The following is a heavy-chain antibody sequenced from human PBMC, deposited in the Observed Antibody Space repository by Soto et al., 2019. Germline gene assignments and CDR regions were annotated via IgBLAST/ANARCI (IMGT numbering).Heavy chain of an antibody. V-gene: IGHV3-15*07. CDR2: IQRKTYGEAT. Sequence: EVQLVESGGGLLKPGESVRLSCAASGFSFDNAWMNWVRQAPGKGLEWVGRIQRKTYGEATDYVARLNGRVTISRDDSKNTPYMHMNSLKAEYSAVYYCTSGLIVVVASSTLAGYWGQGTLVTVSS. J-gene: IGHJ4*02. CDR1: GFSFDNAW. D-gene: IGHD2-21*01. CDR3: TSGLIVVVASSTLAGY.